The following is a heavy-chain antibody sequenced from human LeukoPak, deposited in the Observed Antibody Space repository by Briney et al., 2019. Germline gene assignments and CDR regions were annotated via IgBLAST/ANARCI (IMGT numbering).Heavy chain of an antibody. CDR3: AREGRYYYDSSGYYFD. V-gene: IGHV4-38-2*02. CDR1: GYSISSGYY. J-gene: IGHJ4*02. CDR2: ILHSGST. Sequence: SETLSLTCTVSGYSISSGYYWGWIRPPPGMGLEWIGSILHSGSTYYNPSLKSRVTMSVDTSKNQFSLKLSSVTAADTAVYYCAREGRYYYDSSGYYFDWGQGTLVTVSS. D-gene: IGHD3-22*01.